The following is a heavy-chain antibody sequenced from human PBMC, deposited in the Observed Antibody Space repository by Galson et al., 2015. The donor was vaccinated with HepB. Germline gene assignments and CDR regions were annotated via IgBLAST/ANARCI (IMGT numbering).Heavy chain of an antibody. CDR3: AREGRARRVVYAIDYYYYYMDV. Sequence: SVKVSCKASGGTFSSYAISWVRQAPGQGLEWMGGIIPIFGTANYAQKFQGRVTITADESTSTAYMELSSLRSEDTAVYYCAREGRARRVVYAIDYYYYYMDVWGKGTTVTVSS. CDR2: IIPIFGTA. CDR1: GGTFSSYA. D-gene: IGHD2-8*02. V-gene: IGHV1-69*13. J-gene: IGHJ6*03.